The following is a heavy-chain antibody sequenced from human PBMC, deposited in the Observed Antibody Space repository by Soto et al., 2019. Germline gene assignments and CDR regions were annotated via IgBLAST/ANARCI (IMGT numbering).Heavy chain of an antibody. CDR3: AREYGDYTYYCYAMGV. J-gene: IGHJ6*02. D-gene: IGHD4-17*01. Sequence: EVQLVESGGGLVQPGGSLRLSCAASGFTVSSNYMSWVRQAPGKGLEWVSVIYSGGSTYYADSVKGRSTISRDNSKNTLYLQMISLRAEDTAVYYCAREYGDYTYYCYAMGVWGQGTTVTVSS. V-gene: IGHV3-66*01. CDR1: GFTVSSNY. CDR2: IYSGGST.